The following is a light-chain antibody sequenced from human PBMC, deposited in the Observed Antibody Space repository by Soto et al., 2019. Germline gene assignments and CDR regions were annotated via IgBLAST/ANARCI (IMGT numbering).Light chain of an antibody. Sequence: QSALTQPASVSGSPGQSITISCTGTTSDFADYNYVSWYQQRPGKGPELISFDVSHRPSGVSNRFSGSKSGNTASLTISGLQVEDEADYYCTSFTSSSTLYVFGTGTKVTVL. CDR3: TSFTSSSTLYV. CDR2: DVS. CDR1: TSDFADYNY. J-gene: IGLJ1*01. V-gene: IGLV2-14*03.